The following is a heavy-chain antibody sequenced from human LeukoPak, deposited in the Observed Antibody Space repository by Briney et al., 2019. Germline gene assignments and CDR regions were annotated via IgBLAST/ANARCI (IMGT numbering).Heavy chain of an antibody. D-gene: IGHD6-19*01. CDR1: GFSFSSYA. Sequence: GSLRLSCAASGFSFSSYAMSWVRQAPGKGLEWVWIINGSGGTTYYADSVKGLFTISRDNSKNTLYLQMNSLRAEDTAVYYCAKGYGGSGWYVVSDYWGQGTLVTVSS. J-gene: IGHJ4*02. CDR3: AKGYGGSGWYVVSDY. V-gene: IGHV3-23*01. CDR2: INGSGGTT.